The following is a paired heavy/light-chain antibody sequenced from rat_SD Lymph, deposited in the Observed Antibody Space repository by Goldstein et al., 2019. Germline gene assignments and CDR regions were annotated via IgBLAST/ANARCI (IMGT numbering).Light chain of an antibody. V-gene: IGKV2S25*01. Sequence: DVVLTQSPPTLSATFGQSVSISCRSSQSLLHSNGNTYLNWLLQRPGQPPQLLIYLVSRLESGVPNRFSGSGSGTDFTLKISGVEAEDLGIYYCVQNIHAPRTFGGGTKLELK. CDR2: LVS. CDR3: VQNIHAPRT. J-gene: IGKJ1*01. CDR1: QSLLHSNGNTY.
Heavy chain of an antibody. D-gene: IGHD1-10*01. CDR3: TQTITGFDY. CDR2: IKFDGSYT. J-gene: IGHJ2*01. CDR1: GFTFSDYW. V-gene: IGHV11-4*01. Sequence: EVQLVESGGGLVQPGASLKLSCVASGFTFSDYWMSWVRQTPGKTMEWIGDIKFDGSYTNYAPFLKNRFTISRDNAKSTLYLQMNNVRSEDSATYYCTQTITGFDYWGQGVMVTVSS.